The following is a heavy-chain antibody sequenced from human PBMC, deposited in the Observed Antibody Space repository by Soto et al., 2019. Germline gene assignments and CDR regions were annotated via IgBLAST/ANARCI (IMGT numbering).Heavy chain of an antibody. Sequence: ASLKVSCKASGYTFTSYGISWVRQAPGQGLEWMGWISAYNGNTNYAQKLQGRVTMTTDTSTSTADMELRSLRSDDTAVYYCARGLHFVGVMWFDPCGQGTLVTV. CDR2: ISAYNGNT. J-gene: IGHJ5*02. D-gene: IGHD3-16*01. CDR3: ARGLHFVGVMWFDP. CDR1: GYTFTSYG. V-gene: IGHV1-18*04.